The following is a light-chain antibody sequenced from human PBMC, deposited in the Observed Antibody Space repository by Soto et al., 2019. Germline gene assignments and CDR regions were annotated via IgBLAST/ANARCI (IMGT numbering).Light chain of an antibody. CDR2: EGS. CDR1: SSDVGIYNL. V-gene: IGLV2-23*01. J-gene: IGLJ2*01. Sequence: QSALTQPASVSGSPGQSITISCTGTSSDVGIYNLVSWYQQHPGKAPKLMMYEGSKRPSGVSNRFSGSKSGNTVSLTISGLQAEDEADYYCCSYAGTHVVFGGGTKLTVL. CDR3: CSYAGTHVV.